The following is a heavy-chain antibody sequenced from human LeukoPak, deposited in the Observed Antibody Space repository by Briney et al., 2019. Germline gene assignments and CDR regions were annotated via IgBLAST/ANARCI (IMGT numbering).Heavy chain of an antibody. CDR3: ARQTGSGLFILP. Sequence: SETLSLTCTVSDYSISSGYGYYWGWISQPPGKGLEWIGSIYYSGNTYYNASLKSQVSISIDTSKNQFSLRLTSVTAADTAVYYCARQTGSGLFILPGGQGTLVTVSS. CDR2: IYYSGNT. V-gene: IGHV4-39*01. J-gene: IGHJ4*02. CDR1: DYSISSGYGYY. D-gene: IGHD3/OR15-3a*01.